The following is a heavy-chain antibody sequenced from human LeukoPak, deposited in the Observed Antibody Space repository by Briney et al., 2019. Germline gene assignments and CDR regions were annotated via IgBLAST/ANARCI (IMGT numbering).Heavy chain of an antibody. Sequence: GGSLRLSCAASGFTFSSYAMHWVRQAPGKGLEYVSAISSNGGSTYYANSVKGRFTISRDNSKNTLYLQMGSLRAEDMAVYYCARPLGYCSGGSCLGLDYWGQGTLVTVSS. CDR2: ISSNGGST. CDR3: ARPLGYCSGGSCLGLDY. CDR1: GFTFSSYA. V-gene: IGHV3-64*01. J-gene: IGHJ4*02. D-gene: IGHD2-15*01.